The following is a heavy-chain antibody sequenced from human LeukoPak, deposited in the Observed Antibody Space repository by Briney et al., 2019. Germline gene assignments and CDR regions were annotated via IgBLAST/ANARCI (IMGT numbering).Heavy chain of an antibody. Sequence: SSETLSLTCAVYGGSFSGYYWTWIRQPPGKGLEWIGEINHSGSTNYNPSLKSRVTMSVDTSKNHFSLKVTSVTAADTAFYYCASRDDAFDIWGQGTMVTVSS. CDR2: INHSGST. CDR1: GGSFSGYY. V-gene: IGHV4-34*01. CDR3: ASRDDAFDI. J-gene: IGHJ3*02.